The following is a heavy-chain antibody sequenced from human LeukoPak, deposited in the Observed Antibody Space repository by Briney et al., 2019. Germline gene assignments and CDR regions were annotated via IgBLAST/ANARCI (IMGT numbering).Heavy chain of an antibody. CDR2: ISSRDSAI. V-gene: IGHV3-48*03. Sequence: PGGSLRLSCAASGFTFSTYEMNWVRQAPGKGLEWVSYISSRDSAIYYADSVKGRFTISRDNAKNSLYLQMNSLRADDTAVYYCASARVVEVLATPTALDYWGQGTLVTVSS. J-gene: IGHJ4*02. D-gene: IGHD2-2*01. CDR3: ASARVVEVLATPTALDY. CDR1: GFTFSTYE.